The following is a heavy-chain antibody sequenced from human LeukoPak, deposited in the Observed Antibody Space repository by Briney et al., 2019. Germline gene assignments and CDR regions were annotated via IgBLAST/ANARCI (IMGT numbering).Heavy chain of an antibody. D-gene: IGHD6-13*01. CDR2: IYYSGST. J-gene: IGHJ4*02. CDR1: GGSISSYY. CDR3: ARATHSSSWYFDY. Sequence: SETLSLTCTVSGGSISSYYWSWIRQPPGKGLEWIGYIYYSGSTNYNPSLKSRVTISVGTSKNQFSLKLSSVTAADTAVYYCARATHSSSWYFDYWGQGTLVTVSS. V-gene: IGHV4-59*01.